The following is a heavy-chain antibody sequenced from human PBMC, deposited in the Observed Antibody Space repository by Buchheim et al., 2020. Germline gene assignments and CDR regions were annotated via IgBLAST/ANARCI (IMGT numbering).Heavy chain of an antibody. CDR3: ANYIRGGLYYIDD. CDR2: VHYSEGT. CDR1: DGSVSGYY. V-gene: IGHV4-59*02. D-gene: IGHD3-10*02. J-gene: IGHJ4*02. Sequence: QMQLQESGPGLVKPSETLSLTCTISDGSVSGYYWSWIRQPPGKGLEWIGYVHYSEGTNFNPFFKGRVTMSVDASRKQFSLRLSSVTAADTAVYYCANYIRGGLYYIDDWGQGTL.